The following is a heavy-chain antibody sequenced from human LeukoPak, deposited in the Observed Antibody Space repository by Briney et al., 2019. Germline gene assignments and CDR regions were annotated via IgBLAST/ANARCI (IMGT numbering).Heavy chain of an antibody. V-gene: IGHV1-69*13. CDR1: GGTFSSYA. D-gene: IGHD6-19*01. J-gene: IGHJ6*02. CDR3: ARGPKQQWLVYGMDV. CDR2: IIPIFGTA. Sequence: GASVKVSCKASGGTFSSYAISWVRQAPGQGLEWMGGIIPIFGTANYARKFQGRVTITADESTSTAYMELSSLRSEDTAVYYCARGPKQQWLVYGMDVWGQGTTVTVSS.